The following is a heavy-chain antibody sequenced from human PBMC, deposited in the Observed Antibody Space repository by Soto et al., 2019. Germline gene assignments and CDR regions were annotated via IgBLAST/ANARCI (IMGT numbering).Heavy chain of an antibody. D-gene: IGHD6-25*01. CDR1: GFTFSSYS. V-gene: IGHV3-48*02. CDR3: APRSAGGVFDS. CDR2: ITSSSSTI. J-gene: IGHJ4*02. Sequence: EVQLVESGGGLVQPGGSLRLSCAASGFTFSSYSMNWVRQAPGKGLEWVSYITSSSSTIYYADSVKGRFTISRDNAKNSLYLQMNSLRDGDTAVDYWAPRSAGGVFDSWGQGTLVTVSS.